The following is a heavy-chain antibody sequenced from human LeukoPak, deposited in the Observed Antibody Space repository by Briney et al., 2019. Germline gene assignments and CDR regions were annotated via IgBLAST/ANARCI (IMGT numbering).Heavy chain of an antibody. CDR3: ARAKKRSGRSRNFYLDV. Sequence: SETLSLTCTVSGDPINSGVYYWNWIRQPAGKGLEWIGHTSGTTTNSNPSLKSRVAISLDTSKNHFSLKLSSVTAADTAVYYCARAKKRSGRSRNFYLDVWGKGTTVTVSS. CDR2: TSGTT. J-gene: IGHJ6*03. V-gene: IGHV4-61*02. D-gene: IGHD1-26*01. CDR1: GDPINSGVYY.